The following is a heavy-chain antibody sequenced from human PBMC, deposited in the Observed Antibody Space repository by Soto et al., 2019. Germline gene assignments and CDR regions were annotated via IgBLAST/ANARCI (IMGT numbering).Heavy chain of an antibody. V-gene: IGHV4-39*01. Sequence: QLQLQESGPGLVKPSETLSLTCTVSGGSISSSSYYWGWIRQPPGKGLEWIGSIYYSGSTYYNPSLKSRVTISVDTSKNQFSLKLSSVTAADTAVYYCARLMTGIAARPGHGLYYYYGMDVWGQGTTVTVSS. CDR2: IYYSGST. CDR3: ARLMTGIAARPGHGLYYYYGMDV. CDR1: GGSISSSSYY. D-gene: IGHD6-6*01. J-gene: IGHJ6*02.